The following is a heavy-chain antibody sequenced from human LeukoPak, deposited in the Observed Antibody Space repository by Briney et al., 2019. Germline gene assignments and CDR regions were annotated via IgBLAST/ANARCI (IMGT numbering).Heavy chain of an antibody. Sequence: GGSLRLSCAASGFTFDDYGMSWVRQAPGKGLEWVSGINWNGGSTGYADSVKGRFTISRDNAKNSLYPQMNSLRAEDTALYYFAREGLETQFDYWGQGTLVTVSS. CDR1: GFTFDDYG. D-gene: IGHD3-3*01. CDR3: AREGLETQFDY. CDR2: INWNGGST. V-gene: IGHV3-20*04. J-gene: IGHJ4*02.